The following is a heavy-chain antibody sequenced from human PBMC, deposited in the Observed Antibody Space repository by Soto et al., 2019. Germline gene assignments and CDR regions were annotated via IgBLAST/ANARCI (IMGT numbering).Heavy chain of an antibody. J-gene: IGHJ1*01. D-gene: IGHD4-17*01. Sequence: QVQLQESGPGLVKPSQTLALTCPGAGGSISSGGYYWSWIRQPPGQGLEWIGYIYYSGSTYYNPSLKSRGTISVDTSKNQFALKLSAVTAADTAVYYCAREGEYGDLSEYCQHWGQGTLVTVSS. CDR3: AREGEYGDLSEYCQH. CDR2: IYYSGST. CDR1: GGSISSGGYY. V-gene: IGHV4-31*03.